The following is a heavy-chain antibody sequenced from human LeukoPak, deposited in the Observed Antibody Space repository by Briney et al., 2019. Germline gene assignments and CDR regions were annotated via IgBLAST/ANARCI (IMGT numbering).Heavy chain of an antibody. CDR1: GLSFDDYG. Sequence: PGGSLRLSCAASGLSFDDYGMHWVRHAPGKGLEWVSLISWAGGNTYYADSVKGRFTISRDNSKNTLYLQMNSLRADDTAMYYCARQYNWNDVVDYWGQGTLVTVSS. D-gene: IGHD1-1*01. J-gene: IGHJ4*02. V-gene: IGHV3-43D*03. CDR3: ARQYNWNDVVDY. CDR2: ISWAGGNT.